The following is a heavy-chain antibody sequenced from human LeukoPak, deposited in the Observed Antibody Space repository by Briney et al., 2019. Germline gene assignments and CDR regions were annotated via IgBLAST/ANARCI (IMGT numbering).Heavy chain of an antibody. D-gene: IGHD5-18*01. V-gene: IGHV4-59*01. Sequence: PSETLSLTCTVSGGSISSYYWSWIRQPPGKGLEWIGYIYYSGSTNYNPSLKSRVTISIGTSGNQFSLKLTSVTAADTAMYYCATNRGGYIASWNYWGQGTLVTVSS. CDR1: GGSISSYY. CDR3: ATNRGGYIASWNY. J-gene: IGHJ4*02. CDR2: IYYSGST.